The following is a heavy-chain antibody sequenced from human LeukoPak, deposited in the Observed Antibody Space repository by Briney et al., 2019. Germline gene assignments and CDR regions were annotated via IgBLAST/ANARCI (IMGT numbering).Heavy chain of an antibody. J-gene: IGHJ4*02. CDR1: GFTFSSYA. CDR2: ITGSADDT. V-gene: IGHV3-23*01. D-gene: IGHD3-10*01. Sequence: PGGSLRLSCAASGFTFSSYAMHWVRQAPGEGLEWVSAITGSADDTYYADSVKGRFTISRDNSKNTLYLQMNSLRAEDTAVYYCAKASGASRPYYFDYWGQGTLVTVSS. CDR3: AKASGASRPYYFDY.